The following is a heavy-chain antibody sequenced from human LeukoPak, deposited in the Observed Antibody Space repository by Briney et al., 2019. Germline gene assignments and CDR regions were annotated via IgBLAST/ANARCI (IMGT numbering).Heavy chain of an antibody. CDR3: QSLSIAVEDYYDY. Sequence: PGGSLRLSCAASGFTFSGSTMHWVRRASGKGLEWIGRIRSKPNNYATAYAASLKGRFTISRDDSKNTAYLQISSLKTEDTAVYYCQSLSIAVEDYYDYWGQGTLVTVSS. CDR1: GFTFSGST. J-gene: IGHJ4*02. CDR2: IRSKPNNYAT. D-gene: IGHD2-21*01. V-gene: IGHV3-73*01.